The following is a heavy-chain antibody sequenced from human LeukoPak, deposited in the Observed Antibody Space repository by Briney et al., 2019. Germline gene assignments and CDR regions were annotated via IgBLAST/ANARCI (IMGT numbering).Heavy chain of an antibody. CDR2: IYTSGGT. CDR1: GGSITSGPDY. J-gene: IGHJ3*02. V-gene: IGHV4-61*02. CDR3: ASFVGVTSTSGAFDI. D-gene: IGHD2-21*02. Sequence: PSQTLSLTCTVSGGSITSGPDYWSWIRQPAGKGLEWIGRIYTSGGTNYNPPLKSRVTISVDTSNNQFSLKLRSVTAADTAVYYCASFVGVTSTSGAFDIWGQGTMVTVSS.